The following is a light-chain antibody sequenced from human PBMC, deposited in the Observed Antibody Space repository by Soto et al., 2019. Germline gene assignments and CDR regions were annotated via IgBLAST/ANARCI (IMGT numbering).Light chain of an antibody. CDR3: RQYGSSTYS. Sequence: EIVLTQSPGSLSSSPRERATLSCRASQSVSSNHLARYQQKPGQAPRLLIYGASRRSTGIPDRFSGSGSGTEFTLTISLLAPVDFGMSYCRQYGSSTYSFGQGTKVEIK. CDR1: QSVSSNH. CDR2: GAS. J-gene: IGKJ2*01. V-gene: IGKV3-20*01.